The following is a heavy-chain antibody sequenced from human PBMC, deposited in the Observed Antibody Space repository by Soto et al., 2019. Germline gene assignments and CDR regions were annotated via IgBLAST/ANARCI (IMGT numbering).Heavy chain of an antibody. V-gene: IGHV4-59*01. CDR1: GASINNVF. D-gene: IGHD4-17*01. CDR2: MDSTGTT. Sequence: ETLSLTCNVSGASINNVFWTWIRQPPGKGLEWIGYMDSTGTTFNNPFLKSRVTISIDKSKKQFSLNLRSVTAADTAVYYCARRDYGDKFFDSWGQGTLVTVSS. CDR3: ARRDYGDKFFDS. J-gene: IGHJ4*02.